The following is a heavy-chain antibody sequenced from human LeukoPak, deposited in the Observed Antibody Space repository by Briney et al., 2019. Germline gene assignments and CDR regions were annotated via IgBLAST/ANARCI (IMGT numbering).Heavy chain of an antibody. Sequence: SETLSLTCTVSGGSISSGDYYWSWIRQPPGKGLEWIGYIYYSGSTYYNPSLKSRLTISVDTSKNQFSLKLSSVTAADTAVYYCAREGGRDSSGLTHFDYWGQGTLVTVSS. V-gene: IGHV4-30-4*01. J-gene: IGHJ4*02. CDR1: GGSISSGDYY. D-gene: IGHD6-19*01. CDR2: IYYSGST. CDR3: AREGGRDSSGLTHFDY.